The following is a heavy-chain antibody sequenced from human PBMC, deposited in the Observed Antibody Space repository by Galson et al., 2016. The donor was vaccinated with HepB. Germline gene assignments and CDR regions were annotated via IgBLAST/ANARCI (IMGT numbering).Heavy chain of an antibody. CDR1: GYRFTSYD. D-gene: IGHD3-10*01. CDR3: ARGSILWFVGDALDL. Sequence: SVKVSCKASGYRFTSYDINWVRQATGQGLERMGWMNPNTDNSGYSQKFQDRVTMTSDTSIGTAYMELRSLTSDDTAMYYCARGSILWFVGDALDLWGQGTMVTVSS. CDR2: MNPNTDNS. V-gene: IGHV1-8*02. J-gene: IGHJ3*01.